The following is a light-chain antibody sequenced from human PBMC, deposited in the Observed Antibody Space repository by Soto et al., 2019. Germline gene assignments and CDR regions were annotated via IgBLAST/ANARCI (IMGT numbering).Light chain of an antibody. J-gene: IGKJ3*01. V-gene: IGKV1-5*03. Sequence: DIQMTQSPSTLSASVGDRVTITCRASQRISNWLAWYQQKPGKAAKLVIYRASTLESGVPSRFSGSGSGTEFTLTISSLQPDDFATYFCQQYNSYSGTFGPGTKVDIK. CDR1: QRISNW. CDR2: RAS. CDR3: QQYNSYSGT.